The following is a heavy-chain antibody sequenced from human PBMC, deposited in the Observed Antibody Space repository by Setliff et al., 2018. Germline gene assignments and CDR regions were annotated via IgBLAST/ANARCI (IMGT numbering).Heavy chain of an antibody. Sequence: GGSLRLSCAASGFTFSSYGMHWVRQAPGKGLEWVAVIWYDGSNKYYADSVKGRFTISRDNSRNTLSLQMSGLRAEDTAVYYCARDHNYAYDYWGQGTLVTVSS. J-gene: IGHJ4*02. D-gene: IGHD1-1*01. V-gene: IGHV3-33*01. CDR1: GFTFSSYG. CDR3: ARDHNYAYDY. CDR2: IWYDGSNK.